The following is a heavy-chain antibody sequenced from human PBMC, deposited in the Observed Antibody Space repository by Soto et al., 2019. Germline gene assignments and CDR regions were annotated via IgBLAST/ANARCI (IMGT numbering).Heavy chain of an antibody. D-gene: IGHD1-26*01. CDR3: AKEIVGAPGWFDP. CDR2: ISWNSGSI. V-gene: IGHV3-9*01. J-gene: IGHJ5*02. CDR1: GFTFDDYA. Sequence: LRLSCAASGFTFDDYAMHWVRQAPGKGLEWVSGISWNSGSIGYADSVKGRFTISRDNAKNSLYLQMNSLRAEDTALYYCAKEIVGAPGWFDPWGQGTLVTVSS.